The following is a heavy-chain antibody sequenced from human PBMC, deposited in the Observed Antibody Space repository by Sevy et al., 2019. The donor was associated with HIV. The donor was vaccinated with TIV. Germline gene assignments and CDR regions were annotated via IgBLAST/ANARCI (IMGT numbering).Heavy chain of an antibody. CDR1: GDSISSYY. Sequence: SETLSLTCTVSGDSISSYYWSWIRQPAGKGLEWIGRIYTSGRTNYNPSLKSRVTMSVDTSKNQFSLKLRSVTAADTAVYFCTGGEVQLWPSGFDYCGQGTLVTVSS. J-gene: IGHJ4*02. CDR2: IYTSGRT. CDR3: TGGEVQLWPSGFDY. D-gene: IGHD1-1*01. V-gene: IGHV4-4*07.